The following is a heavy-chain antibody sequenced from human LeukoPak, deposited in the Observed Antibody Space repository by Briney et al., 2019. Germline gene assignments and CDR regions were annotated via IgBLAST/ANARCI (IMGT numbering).Heavy chain of an antibody. V-gene: IGHV3-23*01. CDR1: GFTFRNHA. Sequence: GGSLRRSCGASGFTFRNHAMSWVRQAPGKGLEWVSAIGDSGISTFYADSVKGRFTVSRDNSKNTLFLQTNTLRAEDTAVYYCTKDVFNTYGASLFDYWGQGSLVTVS. J-gene: IGHJ4*02. D-gene: IGHD5-18*01. CDR2: IGDSGIST. CDR3: TKDVFNTYGASLFDY.